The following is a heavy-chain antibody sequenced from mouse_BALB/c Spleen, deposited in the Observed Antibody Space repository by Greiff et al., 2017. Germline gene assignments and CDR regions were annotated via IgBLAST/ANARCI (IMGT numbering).Heavy chain of an antibody. CDR1: GYTFTSYW. Sequence: QVQLQQPGAELVRPGASVKLSCKASGYTFTSYWINWVKQRPGQGLEWIGNIYPSDSYTNYNQKFKDKATLTVDKSSSTAYMQLSSPTSEDSAVYYCTRSNGAFDYWGQGTTLTVSS. CDR2: IYPSDSYT. CDR3: TRSNGAFDY. V-gene: IGHV1-69*02. J-gene: IGHJ2*01.